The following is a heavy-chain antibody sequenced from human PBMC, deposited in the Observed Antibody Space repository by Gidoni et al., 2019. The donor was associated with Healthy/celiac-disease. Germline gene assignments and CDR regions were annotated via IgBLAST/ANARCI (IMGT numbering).Heavy chain of an antibody. Sequence: QVQLQESGPGLVKPSQTLSLTCTVSGGSISRGGYYWSWIRQHPGKGLEWIGYIYYSGSTYYNPSLKSRVTISVDTCKNQFSLKLSSVTAADTAVYYCAREILFPGGYPNYFDYWGQGTLVTVSS. CDR3: AREILFPGGYPNYFDY. D-gene: IGHD3-22*01. CDR2: IYYSGST. J-gene: IGHJ4*02. CDR1: GGSISRGGYY. V-gene: IGHV4-31*03.